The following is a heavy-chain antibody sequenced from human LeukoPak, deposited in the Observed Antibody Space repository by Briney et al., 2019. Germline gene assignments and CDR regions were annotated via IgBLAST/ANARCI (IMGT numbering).Heavy chain of an antibody. CDR3: ARDYSYGYRSDY. CDR2: ISNNAGNT. D-gene: IGHD5-18*01. V-gene: IGHV3-23*01. CDR1: GFTFSSSA. J-gene: IGHJ4*02. Sequence: PGGSLRLSCAASGFTFSSSAMSWVRQAPGKGLEWVSSISNNAGNTYYADSVKGRFTISRDNSYNTLYLQMNSLRAEDTAIYYCARDYSYGYRSDYWGQGTLVTVPS.